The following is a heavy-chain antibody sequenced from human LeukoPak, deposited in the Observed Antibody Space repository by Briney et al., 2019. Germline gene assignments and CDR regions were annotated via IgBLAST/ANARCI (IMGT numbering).Heavy chain of an antibody. V-gene: IGHV4-39*07. CDR2: IYYSGST. Sequence: SETLSLTCNVSGGXISSSSYYWGWIRQPPGKGLKWIGSIYYSGSTYYNPSLKSRVSMSVDNSRHQFSLNLRSVTAADTAVYFCARGGRSAFDIWGPGTKVIVSS. CDR1: GGXISSSSYY. CDR3: ARGGRSAFDI. J-gene: IGHJ3*02.